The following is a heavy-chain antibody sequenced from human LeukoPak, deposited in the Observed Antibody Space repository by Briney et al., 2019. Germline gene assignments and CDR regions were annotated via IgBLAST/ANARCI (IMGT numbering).Heavy chain of an antibody. CDR1: GFTVSSNY. V-gene: IGHV3-53*04. J-gene: IGHJ3*02. CDR2: IYSGGST. D-gene: IGHD2-15*01. Sequence: GGSLRLSCAASGFTVSSNYMSWVRQAPGRGLEWVSVIYSGGSTYYADSVKGRFTISRHNSKNTLYLQMNSLRAEDTAVYYCARAARAAFEIWGQGTMVTVSS. CDR3: ARAARAAFEI.